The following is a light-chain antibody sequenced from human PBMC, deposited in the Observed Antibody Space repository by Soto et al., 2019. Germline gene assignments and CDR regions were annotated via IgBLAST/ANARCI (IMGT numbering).Light chain of an antibody. CDR2: DTS. CDR3: LLYFDVARV. Sequence: QAVVTQEPSLTVSPGGTVTLTCGSSTGTLTSGHFPYWFQQKPGQAPRALIFDTSKKYSWTPARFSGSLLGGKAALTLSCAQHEDEADYYCLLYFDVARVFGGGTKLTVL. CDR1: TGTLTSGHF. V-gene: IGLV7-46*01. J-gene: IGLJ2*01.